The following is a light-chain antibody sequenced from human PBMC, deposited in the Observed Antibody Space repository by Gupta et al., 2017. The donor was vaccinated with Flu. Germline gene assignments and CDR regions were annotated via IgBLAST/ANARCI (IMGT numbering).Light chain of an antibody. Sequence: EIVLTQPPGTLSLSPGERATLSCRASQSVSSYLAWYQQKPGQAPGLLIYAASSRATGVPDRFSGSGSGTDFTLTISRLEPEDFAVYYCQQYGSSALTFGGGTKVEIK. J-gene: IGKJ4*01. V-gene: IGKV3-20*01. CDR2: AAS. CDR1: QSVSSY. CDR3: QQYGSSALT.